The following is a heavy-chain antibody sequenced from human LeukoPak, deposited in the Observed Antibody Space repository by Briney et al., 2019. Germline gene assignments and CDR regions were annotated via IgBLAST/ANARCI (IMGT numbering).Heavy chain of an antibody. V-gene: IGHV1-18*01. D-gene: IGHD3-9*01. CDR1: GYTFTSYG. J-gene: IGHJ6*02. CDR2: INAYNGNT. Sequence: ASVKVSCKASGYTFTSYGISWVRQAPGQGLEWMGWINAYNGNTNYAQKLQGRVTMTTDTSTSTAYMELRSLRSDDTAVYYCAREMKVRYFDWLHNYYYGMDVWGQGTTVTVSS. CDR3: AREMKVRYFDWLHNYYYGMDV.